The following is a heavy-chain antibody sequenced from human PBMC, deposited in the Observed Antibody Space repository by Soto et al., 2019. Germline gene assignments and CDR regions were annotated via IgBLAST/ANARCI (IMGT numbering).Heavy chain of an antibody. V-gene: IGHV4-59*01. D-gene: IGHD3-3*01. CDR1: GGSISSFY. Sequence: SETLSLTCTVSGGSISSFYWSWIRQPPGKGLEWIGYIYYSGSTNYNPSLKSRVTISVDTPKNQFSLKLSSVTAADTAVYYCARGYSDFWSGYLGWFDPWGQGTLVTVSS. CDR3: ARGYSDFWSGYLGWFDP. J-gene: IGHJ5*02. CDR2: IYYSGST.